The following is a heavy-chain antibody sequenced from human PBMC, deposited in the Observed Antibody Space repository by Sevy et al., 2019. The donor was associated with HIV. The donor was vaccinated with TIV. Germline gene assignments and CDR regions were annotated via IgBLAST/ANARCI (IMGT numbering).Heavy chain of an antibody. CDR2: IHYSGNT. CDR1: GGSINNYY. CDR3: ARHYAGGTYPLDY. V-gene: IGHV4-59*08. D-gene: IGHD1-26*01. J-gene: IGHJ4*02. Sequence: SETLSLTCTVSGGSINNYYWSWIRQPPGKGLEWIVYIHYSGNTNYNPALKGRVTISLDTSKSPFSLKLTSVTAADTAIYYCARHYAGGTYPLDYWGQGTLVTVSS.